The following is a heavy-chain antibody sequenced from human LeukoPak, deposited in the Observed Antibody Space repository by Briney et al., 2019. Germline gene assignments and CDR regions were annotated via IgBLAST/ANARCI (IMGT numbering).Heavy chain of an antibody. D-gene: IGHD2-15*01. CDR1: GFTFNNYN. CDR3: VRESIGFDY. Sequence: GGSLRLSCAASGFTFNNYNMNWVRQAPGKGLEWVSSISSSRTRYYADSVKGRFTISRDNAKDSLYLQMNSLRAEDTAVYYCVRESIGFDYWGQGTLVTVSS. J-gene: IGHJ4*02. V-gene: IGHV3-69-1*01. CDR2: ISSSRTR.